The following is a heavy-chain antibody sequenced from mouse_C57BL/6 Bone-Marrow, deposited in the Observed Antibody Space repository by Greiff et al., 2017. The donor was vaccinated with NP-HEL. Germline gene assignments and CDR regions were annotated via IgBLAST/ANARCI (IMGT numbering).Heavy chain of an antibody. CDR3: ARGDGYYWYFDV. CDR2: IYPRSGNT. J-gene: IGHJ1*03. V-gene: IGHV1-81*01. CDR1: GYTFTSYG. D-gene: IGHD2-3*01. Sequence: VKVVESGAELARPGASVKLSCKASGYTFTSYGISWVKQRTGQGLEWIGEIYPRSGNTYYNEKFKGKATLTADKSSSTAYMELRSLTSEDSAVYFCARGDGYYWYFDVWGTGTTVTVSS.